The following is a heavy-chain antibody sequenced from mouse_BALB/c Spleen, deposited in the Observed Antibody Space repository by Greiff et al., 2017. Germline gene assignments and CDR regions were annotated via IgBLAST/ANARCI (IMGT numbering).Heavy chain of an antibody. J-gene: IGHJ4*01. CDR3: ARHGYYPYYAMDY. V-gene: IGHV5-12-1*01. CDR2: ISSGGGST. CDR1: GFAFSSYD. Sequence: EVQGVESGGGLVKPGGSLKLSCAASGFAFSSYDMSWVRQTPEKRLEWVAYISSGGGSTYYPDTVKGRFTISRDNAKNTLYLQMSSLKSEDTAMYYCARHGYYPYYAMDYWGQGTSVTVSS. D-gene: IGHD2-3*01.